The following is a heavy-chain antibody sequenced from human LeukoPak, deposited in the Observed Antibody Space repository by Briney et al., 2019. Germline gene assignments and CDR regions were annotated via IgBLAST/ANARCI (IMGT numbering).Heavy chain of an antibody. CDR3: APLYCSGGSCYSHAFDI. CDR2: ISSSGSTI. J-gene: IGHJ3*02. V-gene: IGHV3-48*03. D-gene: IGHD2-15*01. Sequence: GGSLRLSRAASGFIFSNYEMNWVRQAPGKGLEWLSYISSSGSTIYYADSVKGRFTISRDNAKNSLYLEMNSLRAGDTAVYYCAPLYCSGGSCYSHAFDIWGQGTMVTVSS. CDR1: GFIFSNYE.